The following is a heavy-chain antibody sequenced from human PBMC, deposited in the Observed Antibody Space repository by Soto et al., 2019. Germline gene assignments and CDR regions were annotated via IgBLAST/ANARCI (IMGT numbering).Heavy chain of an antibody. Sequence: GESLKISCAAFGFTVSGKKYVAWVRQAPGKGLEWVSALYDLDGTYYADSVKGRFTTSSDSSRTTVYLQMNSLRPDDTAVYSCAKGLYYYDSSGYRVFDYWGQGALVTVSS. V-gene: IGHV3-53*01. CDR1: GFTVSGKKY. CDR2: LYDLDGT. J-gene: IGHJ4*02. D-gene: IGHD3-22*01. CDR3: AKGLYYYDSSGYRVFDY.